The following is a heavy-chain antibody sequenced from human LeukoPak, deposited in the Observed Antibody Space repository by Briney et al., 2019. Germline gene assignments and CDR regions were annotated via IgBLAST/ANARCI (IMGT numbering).Heavy chain of an antibody. J-gene: IGHJ3*01. CDR3: ATTEYNFDV. D-gene: IGHD1-1*01. CDR2: IYNTGST. Sequence: SQALSLTCTVSGASMSSGAHYWTWIRQPPGKGLEWIGYIYNTGSTYYNPSLKSRVIISLDMSKNQFSLNLTSVTAADTAVYYCATTEYNFDVWGQGTMVTVSS. CDR1: GASMSSGAHY. V-gene: IGHV4-30-4*08.